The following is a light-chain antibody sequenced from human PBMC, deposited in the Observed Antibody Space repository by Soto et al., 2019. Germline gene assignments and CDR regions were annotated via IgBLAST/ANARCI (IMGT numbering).Light chain of an antibody. Sequence: DIVLTRSPGSLSLSPGERATLSCRASQSVSSTFFAWYQQKPGQAPRLLIYGASSRATGIPARFSGGGSGTDFTLTISRLEPEDFAVYYCQQYDSSLTFGQGTKVEIK. CDR1: QSVSSTF. V-gene: IGKV3-20*01. J-gene: IGKJ1*01. CDR2: GAS. CDR3: QQYDSSLT.